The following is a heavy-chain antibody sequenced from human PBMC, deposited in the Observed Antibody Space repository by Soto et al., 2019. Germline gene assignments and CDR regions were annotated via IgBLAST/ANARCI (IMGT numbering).Heavy chain of an antibody. J-gene: IGHJ6*02. D-gene: IGHD3-10*01. Sequence: ASVKVCCKASGYTFTDYGFSWVRQAPGQGIEWMGWVSAYTGNPNYAQTFQGRVTMTTDRSTSTVHMELRSLRSDDTAVYYCARDPGLLLAVPPVFGVGGLDVWGHGTTVTVCS. CDR3: ARDPGLLLAVPPVFGVGGLDV. CDR2: VSAYTGNP. V-gene: IGHV1-18*01. CDR1: GYTFTDYG.